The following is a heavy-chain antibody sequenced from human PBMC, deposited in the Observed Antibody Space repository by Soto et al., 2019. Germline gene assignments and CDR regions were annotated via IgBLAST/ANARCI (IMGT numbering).Heavy chain of an antibody. CDR1: GYTFTSYA. V-gene: IGHV1-3*01. Sequence: ASVKVSCQASGYTFTSYAMHWVRQAPGQRLEWMGWINAGNGNTKYSQKFQGRVTITRDTSASTAYMELSSLRSEDTAVYYCARAYCGGDCYSGILNWFDPWGQGTLVTSPQ. CDR2: INAGNGNT. CDR3: ARAYCGGDCYSGILNWFDP. D-gene: IGHD2-21*02. J-gene: IGHJ5*02.